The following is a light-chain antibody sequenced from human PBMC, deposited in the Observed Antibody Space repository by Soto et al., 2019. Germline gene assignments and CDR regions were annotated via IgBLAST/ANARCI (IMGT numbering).Light chain of an antibody. CDR2: EVS. J-gene: IGLJ1*01. Sequence: QSALTQPASVSGSPGQSITISCTGTSSDVGGYNYVSWYQQHPGKAPKLMIYEVSNRPSGVSNRFSGSESGNTASLTLSGLQAEDEADYYCSSYISSSIDYVFGPGTNLTVL. CDR3: SSYISSSIDYV. V-gene: IGLV2-14*01. CDR1: SSDVGGYNY.